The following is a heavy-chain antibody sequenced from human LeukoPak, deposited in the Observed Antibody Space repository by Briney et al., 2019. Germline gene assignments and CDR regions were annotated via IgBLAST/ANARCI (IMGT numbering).Heavy chain of an antibody. J-gene: IGHJ3*02. CDR1: GYTFTGYY. CDR3: AREGLSDAFDI. D-gene: IGHD3-16*02. Sequence: GASVKVSCKAAGYTFTGYYMHRVRQAPGQGLEWMGWINPNNGGTNYEQKFQGRVTMTRDTSVSTAYMELSRLRSDDTAMYYCAREGLSDAFDIWGQGTRVTVSS. CDR2: INPNNGGT. V-gene: IGHV1-2*02.